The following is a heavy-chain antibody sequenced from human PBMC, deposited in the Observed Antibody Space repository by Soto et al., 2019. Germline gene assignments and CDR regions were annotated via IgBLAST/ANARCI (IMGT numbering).Heavy chain of an antibody. D-gene: IGHD5-18*01. CDR1: GGTFSSCA. V-gene: IGHV1-69*13. J-gene: IGHJ5*02. CDR2: IIPIFGTA. Sequence: ASVKVSCKASGGTFSSCAISWVRQAPGQGLEWMGGIIPIFGTANYAQKFQGRVTITADESTSTAYMELSSLRSEDTAIYYCARMASFGSLNWFDPWGQGTLVTVSS. CDR3: ARMASFGSLNWFDP.